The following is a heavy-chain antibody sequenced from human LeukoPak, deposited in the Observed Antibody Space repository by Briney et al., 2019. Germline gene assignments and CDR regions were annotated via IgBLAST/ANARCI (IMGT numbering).Heavy chain of an antibody. V-gene: IGHV3-23*01. CDR1: GFTFSSYA. D-gene: IGHD2-2*01. CDR3: AKDPYLWVVVPADDY. CDR2: ISGSGGST. J-gene: IGHJ4*02. Sequence: GGPLRLSCAASGFTFSSYAMSWVRQAPGKGLEWVSAISGSGGSTYYADSVKGRFTISRDNSKNTLYLQMNSLRAEDTAVYYCAKDPYLWVVVPADDYWGQGTPVTVSS.